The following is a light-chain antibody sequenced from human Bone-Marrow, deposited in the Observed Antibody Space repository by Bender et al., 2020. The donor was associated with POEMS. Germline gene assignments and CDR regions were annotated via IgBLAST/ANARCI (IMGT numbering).Light chain of an antibody. CDR2: DVS. V-gene: IGLV2-14*03. CDR3: SSYTTRGTWV. Sequence: QSALTQPASVSGSPGQSITISCTGSSSDIGGYNYVSWFLQHPGGVPKLVILDVSNRPSGVSDRLSGSKSGNTASLTISGLQAEGEGDCYCSSYTTRGTWVVDGGTELTVL. CDR1: SSDIGGYNY. J-gene: IGLJ3*02.